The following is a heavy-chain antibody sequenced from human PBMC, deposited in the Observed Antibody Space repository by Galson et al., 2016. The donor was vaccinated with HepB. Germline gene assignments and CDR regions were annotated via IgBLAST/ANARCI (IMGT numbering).Heavy chain of an antibody. CDR2: IKSKTDGGTT. J-gene: IGHJ4*02. Sequence: SLRLSCAASGFAFSNAWMSWVRQAPGKGLEWVGRIKSKTDGGTTDYAAPVKGRFTISRDDSKNTLYLQMNSLKTEETAGYYCTTGLRITFGGTTGGRIDYWGQGTLVAVSS. CDR3: TTGLRITFGGTTGGRIDY. CDR1: GFAFSNAW. V-gene: IGHV3-15*01. D-gene: IGHD3-16*01.